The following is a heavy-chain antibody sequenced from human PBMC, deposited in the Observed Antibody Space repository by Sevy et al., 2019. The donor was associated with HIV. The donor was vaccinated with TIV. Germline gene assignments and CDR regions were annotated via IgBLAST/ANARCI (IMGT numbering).Heavy chain of an antibody. Sequence: QLGGSLRLSCAASGFTFSPYWMTWVRQAPGKGLEWVANIRPDGSDKYYVDSVKGRFTISGDNAKNSLYLQMNSLRADDTAMYYCARGVGLDCWGQGALVTVSS. CDR1: GFTFSPYW. CDR2: IRPDGSDK. CDR3: ARGVGLDC. J-gene: IGHJ4*02. V-gene: IGHV3-7*01. D-gene: IGHD1-26*01.